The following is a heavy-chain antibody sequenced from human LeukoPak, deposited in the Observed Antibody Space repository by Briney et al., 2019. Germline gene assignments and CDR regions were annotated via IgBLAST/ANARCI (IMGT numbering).Heavy chain of an antibody. Sequence: ASVKVSCKASGYTFTGYSMHWVRQAPGQGLEWMGWINPNSGGTHYAQKFQGWVTMTRDTSISTDYMELSRLRSDDTAVYYCARDNYGAGEANWFDPWGQGTLVTVSS. J-gene: IGHJ5*02. V-gene: IGHV1-2*04. CDR2: INPNSGGT. D-gene: IGHD3-10*01. CDR1: GYTFTGYS. CDR3: ARDNYGAGEANWFDP.